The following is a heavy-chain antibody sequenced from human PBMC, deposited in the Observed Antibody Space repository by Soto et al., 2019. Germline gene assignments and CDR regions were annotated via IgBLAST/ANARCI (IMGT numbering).Heavy chain of an antibody. CDR2: AYYSGDT. CDR1: GGSISRYY. Sequence: NPSETLSLTCSVSGGSISRYYWSWIRQPPGKGLEWIGYAYYSGDTGYNPSLKSRVTMAVDTSKSQVSLKLSSVTAADTAVYYCARDRSTYGGGGTGEVKENWFDPWGQGAQVTVSS. V-gene: IGHV4-59*01. J-gene: IGHJ5*02. D-gene: IGHD2-8*01. CDR3: ARDRSTYGGGGTGEVKENWFDP.